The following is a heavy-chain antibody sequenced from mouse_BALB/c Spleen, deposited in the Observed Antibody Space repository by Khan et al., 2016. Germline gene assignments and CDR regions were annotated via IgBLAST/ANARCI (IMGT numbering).Heavy chain of an antibody. J-gene: IGHJ2*01. Sequence: QVRLQQSGAELAKPGASVKMSCKASGYTFSSYWMHWVKQRPEQGLEWIGYINPNTGYTEYNQKFKDKATLTADKSSSTAYMQLNSLTSEDSAVYYCARSWDWFDDWGQGTTLTVSS. CDR2: INPNTGYT. CDR3: ARSWDWFDD. V-gene: IGHV1-7*01. CDR1: GYTFSSYW. D-gene: IGHD4-1*01.